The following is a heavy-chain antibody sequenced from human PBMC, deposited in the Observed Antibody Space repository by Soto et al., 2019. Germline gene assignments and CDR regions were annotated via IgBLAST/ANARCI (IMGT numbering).Heavy chain of an antibody. CDR3: AKDLFSMVRGASYYSYGMDV. Sequence: GGSLRLSCTASGFTFGDYAMSWFRQAPGKGLEWVGFIRSKPYDGTTEYAASAKGRFTISRDDSKSIAYLQMNSLKTEDTAVYYCAKDLFSMVRGASYYSYGMDVWGQGTTVTVSS. D-gene: IGHD3-10*01. CDR2: IRSKPYDGTT. J-gene: IGHJ6*02. CDR1: GFTFGDYA. V-gene: IGHV3-49*03.